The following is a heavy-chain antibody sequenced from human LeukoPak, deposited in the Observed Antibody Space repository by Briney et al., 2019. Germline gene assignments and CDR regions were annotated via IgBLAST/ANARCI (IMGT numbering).Heavy chain of an antibody. CDR3: ARDPLSGSYDENWFDP. CDR2: IYYSGST. V-gene: IGHV4-39*07. Sequence: PSETLSLTCTVSGGSISSSSYYWRWFCQPPGKGLEWFGGIYYSGSTYYNPSLKTRITISVDTSKNQFSLKLSYVTAADTAVYYCARDPLSGSYDENWFDPWGQGTLVTVSS. D-gene: IGHD1-26*01. J-gene: IGHJ5*02. CDR1: GGSISSSSYY.